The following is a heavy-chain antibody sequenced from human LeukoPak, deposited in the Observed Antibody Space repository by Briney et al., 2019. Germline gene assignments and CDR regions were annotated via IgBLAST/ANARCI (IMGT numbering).Heavy chain of an antibody. D-gene: IGHD6-19*01. CDR2: INHSGST. V-gene: IGHV4-34*01. Sequence: PSETLSLTCAVYGGSFSGYYWSWIRQPPGKGLEWIGEINHSGSTNYNPSLKSRVTISVDTSKNQFSLKLSSVTAADTAVYYCARAGLQSPPNYWGQGTLVTVSS. CDR3: ARAGLQSPPNY. CDR1: GGSFSGYY. J-gene: IGHJ4*02.